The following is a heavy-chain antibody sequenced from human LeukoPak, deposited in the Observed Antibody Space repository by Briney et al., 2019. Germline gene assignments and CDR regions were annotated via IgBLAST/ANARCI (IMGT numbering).Heavy chain of an antibody. CDR1: GFTFSSYA. Sequence: GGSLRLSCAVSGFTFSSYAMSWVRQAPGKGLEWVSAISGSGGSAYYADSVKGRFTISRDNSKSTLFLQMNNLRAEDTAVYYCAKDPRRIPVAGWPDYWGHGTLVTVSS. J-gene: IGHJ4*01. CDR2: ISGSGGSA. V-gene: IGHV3-23*01. D-gene: IGHD6-19*01. CDR3: AKDPRRIPVAGWPDY.